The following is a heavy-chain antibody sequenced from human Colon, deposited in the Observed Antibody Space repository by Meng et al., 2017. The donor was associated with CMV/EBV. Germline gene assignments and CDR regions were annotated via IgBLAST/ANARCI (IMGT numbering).Heavy chain of an antibody. Sequence: RLSCEASGFIFKNYIMHWVRQAPGKGLEWVSSISNINYIYQADSVKGRFTISRDNAKNSLSLLMNSLRPEDTAVYYCARSYYYGLDVWGQGTTVPSP. CDR1: GFIFKNYI. D-gene: IGHD3-10*01. CDR3: ARSYYYGLDV. V-gene: IGHV3-21*01. CDR2: ISNINYI. J-gene: IGHJ6*02.